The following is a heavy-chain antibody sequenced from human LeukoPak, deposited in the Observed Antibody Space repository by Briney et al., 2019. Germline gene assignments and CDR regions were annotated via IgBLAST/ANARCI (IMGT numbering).Heavy chain of an antibody. J-gene: IGHJ6*04. Sequence: GGSLRLSCAASGFTFSSYSMNWVRQAPGRGLEWVSCISSSGTYIYYLDSVKGRFTVSRDNAKNSLYLQMNSLRAEDTAVYYCAELGITMIGGVWGKGTTVTISS. V-gene: IGHV3-21*01. CDR2: ISSSGTYI. D-gene: IGHD3-10*02. CDR3: AELGITMIGGV. CDR1: GFTFSSYS.